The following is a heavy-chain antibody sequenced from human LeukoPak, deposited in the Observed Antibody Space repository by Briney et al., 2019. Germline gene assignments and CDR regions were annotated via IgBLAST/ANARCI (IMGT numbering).Heavy chain of an antibody. CDR3: ARVTSVTGTIFDS. V-gene: IGHV3-74*01. CDR2: INSDGSST. CDR1: GFTFSSYE. D-gene: IGHD1-7*01. Sequence: PGGSLRLSCAASGFTFSSYEMNWVRQAPGKGLVWVARINSDGSSTSYADSVKGRFTISRDNAKNTLYLQMSSLRAEDTAVYYCARVTSVTGTIFDSWGQGTLVTVSS. J-gene: IGHJ4*02.